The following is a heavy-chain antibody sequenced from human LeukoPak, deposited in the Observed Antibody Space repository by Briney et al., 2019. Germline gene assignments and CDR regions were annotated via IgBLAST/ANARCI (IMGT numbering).Heavy chain of an antibody. V-gene: IGHV3-7*01. CDR1: GFTFSTFW. CDR2: IKQDGSEK. J-gene: IGHJ5*02. Sequence: GGSLRLSCAASGFTFSTFWMSWVRQAPGKGLEWVANIKQDGSEKYYVGSVKGRFTISRDNAKNSLYLQMNSLRADDTAVYYCARSPPQWVVVAATRFDPWGQGTLVTVSS. D-gene: IGHD2-15*01. CDR3: ARSPPQWVVVAATRFDP.